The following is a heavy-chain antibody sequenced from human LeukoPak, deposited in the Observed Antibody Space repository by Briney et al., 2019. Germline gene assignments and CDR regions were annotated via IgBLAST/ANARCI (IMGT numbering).Heavy chain of an antibody. CDR3: AKKQDYGDNHWYFDL. Sequence: PGGSLRPSCAATGFTFSSYHMHWVRQASGKGLEWVSCISSSSTSIYYADSVKGRFTISRDNAENSLFLQMNNLRAEDTAVYYCAKKQDYGDNHWYFDLWGRGTLITVSS. J-gene: IGHJ2*01. CDR1: GFTFSSYH. D-gene: IGHD4-17*01. CDR2: ISSSSTSI. V-gene: IGHV3-48*01.